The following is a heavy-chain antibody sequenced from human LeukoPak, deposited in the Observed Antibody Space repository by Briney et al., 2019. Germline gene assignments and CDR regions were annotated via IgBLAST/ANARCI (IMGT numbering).Heavy chain of an antibody. V-gene: IGHV3-74*01. CDR2: ITSDGSST. CDR1: GFICSSYW. D-gene: IGHD2-15*01. CDR3: ARVRGDYYMDV. Sequence: GGSLRLXCAASGFICSSYWMHWVRRAPGKGLVWVSRITSDGSSTTYGDSVKGRFTISRDNAKNTLYLQMNSLRAEDTAVYYCARVRGDYYMDVWGKGTTVTVSS. J-gene: IGHJ6*03.